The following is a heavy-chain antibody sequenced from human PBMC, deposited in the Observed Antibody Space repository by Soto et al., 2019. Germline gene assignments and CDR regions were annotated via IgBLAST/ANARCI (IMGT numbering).Heavy chain of an antibody. V-gene: IGHV4-39*01. J-gene: IGHJ4*02. CDR1: GGSISSTNDY. Sequence: SETLSLTCSVSGGSISSTNDYWGWIRQPPGKGLEWIGSIYYSGSTYYNPSLKSRVTISVDTSMSQFSLKLNSVTAADTAVYYCARLVGRFVGHIDYWGQGTLVTVSS. CDR3: ARLVGRFVGHIDY. D-gene: IGHD3-10*01. CDR2: IYYSGST.